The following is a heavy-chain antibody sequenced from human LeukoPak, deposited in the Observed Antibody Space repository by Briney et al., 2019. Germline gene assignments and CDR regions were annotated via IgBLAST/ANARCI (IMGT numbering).Heavy chain of an antibody. CDR3: AHSLMYYDILTSSGYNWFDP. CDR2: IYWDDDK. CDR1: GFSLSTRGVG. J-gene: IGHJ5*02. D-gene: IGHD3-9*01. Sequence: SGPTLVNPTQTLTLTCTFSGFSLSTRGVGVGWIRQPPGKALEWLALIYWDDDKRYSPSLKSRLTITKDTSKNQVVLTMTNMDPVDTATYYCAHSLMYYDILTSSGYNWFDPWGQGTLVTVSS. V-gene: IGHV2-5*02.